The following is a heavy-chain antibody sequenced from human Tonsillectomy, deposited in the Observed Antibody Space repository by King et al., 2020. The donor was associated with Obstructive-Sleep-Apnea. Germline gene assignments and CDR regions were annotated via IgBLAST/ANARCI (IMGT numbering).Heavy chain of an antibody. CDR3: ARAYSRNYFYYGMDV. J-gene: IGHJ6*02. CDR2: IYSGGTT. V-gene: IGHV3-66*01. Sequence: EVQLVESGGGLVQPGGSLRLSCAASEFSVSDNYMSWVRQAPGKGLEWVSVIYSGGTTYYTDSVKGRFSISRDNSKNLLYLQMDSLRAEDTGVYYCARAYSRNYFYYGMDVWGQGATVTVSS. CDR1: EFSVSDNY. D-gene: IGHD1-26*01.